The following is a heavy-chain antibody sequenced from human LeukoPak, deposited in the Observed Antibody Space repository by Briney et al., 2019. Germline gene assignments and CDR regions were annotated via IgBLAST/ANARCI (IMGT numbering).Heavy chain of an antibody. Sequence: GGSVRLSCAASGFTFSDYYMSWIRQAPGKGLEWVSYISSSGSTIYYADSVKGRLTISRDNSKNTLYLEMNNLRAEDTAVYYCAKARSGYDYQVEYWGQGTLVTVSS. CDR2: ISSSGSTI. CDR3: AKARSGYDYQVEY. CDR1: GFTFSDYY. D-gene: IGHD3-22*01. V-gene: IGHV3-11*01. J-gene: IGHJ4*02.